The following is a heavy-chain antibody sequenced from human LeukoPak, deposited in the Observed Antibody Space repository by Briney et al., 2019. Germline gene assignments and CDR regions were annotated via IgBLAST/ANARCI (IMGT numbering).Heavy chain of an antibody. J-gene: IGHJ5*02. Sequence: SETLSLTCTVSGGSISSSSYYWGWIRQPPGKGLEWIGSIYYSGSTYYNPSLKSRVTISVDTSKNQFSLKLSSVTAADTAVYYCAREGELDYDILTGYSYNWFDPWGQGTLVTVSS. CDR3: AREGELDYDILTGYSYNWFDP. V-gene: IGHV4-39*07. CDR2: IYYSGST. D-gene: IGHD3-9*01. CDR1: GGSISSSSYY.